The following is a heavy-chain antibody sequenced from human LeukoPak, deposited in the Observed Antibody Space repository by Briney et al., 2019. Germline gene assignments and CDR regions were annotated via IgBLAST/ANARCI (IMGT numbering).Heavy chain of an antibody. V-gene: IGHV3-9*01. Sequence: PGGSLRLSCAASGFTFDDYAMHWVRQAPGKGLEWVSGISWNSGSIGYADSVKGRFTISRDNAKNSLYPQMNSLRAEDTALYYCAKSSGSYYWYYFDYWGQETLVTVSS. CDR2: ISWNSGSI. CDR1: GFTFDDYA. CDR3: AKSSGSYYWYYFDY. J-gene: IGHJ4*02. D-gene: IGHD1-26*01.